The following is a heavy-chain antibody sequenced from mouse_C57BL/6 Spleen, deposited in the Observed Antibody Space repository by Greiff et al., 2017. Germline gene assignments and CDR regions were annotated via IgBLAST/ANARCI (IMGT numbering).Heavy chain of an antibody. CDR2: INPSSGYT. D-gene: IGHD2-4*01. V-gene: IGHV1-7*01. J-gene: IGHJ3*01. Sequence: QVQLQQSGAELAKPGASVKLSCKASGYTFTSYWMHWVKQRPGQGLEWIGYINPSSGYTKYNQKFKDKATLTADTSSSTAYMQLISLTYEDSAVYYCAREVNYDYDVGFAYWGQGTLVTVSA. CDR1: GYTFTSYW. CDR3: AREVNYDYDVGFAY.